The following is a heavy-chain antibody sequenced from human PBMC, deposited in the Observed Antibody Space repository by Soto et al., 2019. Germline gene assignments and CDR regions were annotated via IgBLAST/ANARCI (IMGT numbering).Heavy chain of an antibody. CDR2: IIPIFGTS. D-gene: IGHD4-17*01. Sequence: QVQLVQSGAEVKKPGSSVKVSCKASGGTFSTSSINWVRQAPGQGLEWMGGIIPIFGTSDYAQKFQGRITITADESXXTVYMELRSLRSEDTAFYYCARGHDYGGNSDAFDIWGQGTMVTVSS. J-gene: IGHJ3*02. CDR1: GGTFSTSS. CDR3: ARGHDYGGNSDAFDI. V-gene: IGHV1-69*12.